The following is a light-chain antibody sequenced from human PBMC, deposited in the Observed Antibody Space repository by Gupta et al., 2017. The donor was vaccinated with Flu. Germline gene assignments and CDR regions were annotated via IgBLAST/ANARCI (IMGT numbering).Light chain of an antibody. CDR3: QQYENWPPFT. J-gene: IGKJ3*01. CDR2: GAS. Sequence: EIVMTQSPVTLSVSPGERATLSCRASQSVSSNLAWYKQKPGQAPRLLIYGASTRATGIPARFSGSGYGTEFTLTISSRQSEDFAVYYCQQYENWPPFTFGHGTQVDIK. CDR1: QSVSSN. V-gene: IGKV3-15*01.